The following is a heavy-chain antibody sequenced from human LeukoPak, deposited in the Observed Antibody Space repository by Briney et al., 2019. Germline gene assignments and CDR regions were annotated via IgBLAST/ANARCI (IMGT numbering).Heavy chain of an antibody. D-gene: IGHD5-18*01. J-gene: IGHJ6*03. CDR3: ARDHEYSYGYNYYYYYMDV. CDR1: GGSIISYY. Sequence: SETLSLTCTVSGGSIISYYWSWIRQPPGKGLEWIGYIYYSGSTNYNPSLKSRVTISVDTSKNQFSLKLSSVTAADTAVYYCARDHEYSYGYNYYYYYMDVWGKGTTVTVSS. CDR2: IYYSGST. V-gene: IGHV4-59*01.